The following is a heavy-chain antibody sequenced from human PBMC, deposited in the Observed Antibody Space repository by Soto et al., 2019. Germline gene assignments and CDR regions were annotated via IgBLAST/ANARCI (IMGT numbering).Heavy chain of an antibody. D-gene: IGHD6-6*01. CDR2: ISSGAITI. V-gene: IGHV3-11*01. CDR1: GFTFSDYY. CDR3: ASQYSSSSVKF. J-gene: IGHJ4*02. Sequence: QVQLVESGGGLVKPGGSLRLSCAASGFTFSDYYMNWIRQAPGKGLEWVSYISSGAITIYYADSVKGRFTISRDNAKNALYLQMHSPRAEGTAVYYCASQYSSSSVKFWGEESLGTVSS.